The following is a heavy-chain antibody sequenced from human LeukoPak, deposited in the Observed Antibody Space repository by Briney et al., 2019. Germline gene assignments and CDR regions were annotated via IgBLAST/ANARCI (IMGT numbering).Heavy chain of an antibody. D-gene: IGHD2-21*02. Sequence: PSETLSLTCTVSGGSISSYYWSWIRQPPGKGLEWIGYIYYSGSTNYNPSLKSRVTISVDTSKNQFSLKLSSVAAADTAVYYCARLMPSGGDWSYFDYWGQGTLVTVSS. CDR3: ARLMPSGGDWSYFDY. J-gene: IGHJ4*02. CDR2: IYYSGST. V-gene: IGHV4-59*08. CDR1: GGSISSYY.